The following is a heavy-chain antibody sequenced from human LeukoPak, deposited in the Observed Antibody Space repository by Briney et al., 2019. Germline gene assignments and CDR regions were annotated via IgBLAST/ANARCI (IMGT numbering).Heavy chain of an antibody. Sequence: GGSLRLSCEGSGFTFSNYWMGWVRQAPGKGLQWVANVKTDGSEKYYVDSVKGRFTISRDNAKNSLYLQMNSLRAEDTAVYYCATYSSLNRREFQYWGQGTLLTVSS. CDR1: GFTFSNYW. CDR2: VKTDGSEK. CDR3: ATYSSLNRREFQY. J-gene: IGHJ1*01. V-gene: IGHV3-7*01. D-gene: IGHD3-22*01.